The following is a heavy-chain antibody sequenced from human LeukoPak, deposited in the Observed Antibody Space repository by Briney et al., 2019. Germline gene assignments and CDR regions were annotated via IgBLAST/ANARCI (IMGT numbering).Heavy chain of an antibody. CDR1: GFTLYDYG. CDR2: ITNWNGGST. V-gene: IGHV3-20*04. Sequence: PGGSLRLSCEASGFTLYDYGMSWVRQSTGKGLEWVSAITNWNGGSTGYPDSVRGRFTISRDNAKNSLYLQMNSLRADDTALYYCARCSRSSTDCYSAFDIWGQGTMVTVSS. CDR3: ARCSRSSTDCYSAFDI. J-gene: IGHJ3*02. D-gene: IGHD2-2*02.